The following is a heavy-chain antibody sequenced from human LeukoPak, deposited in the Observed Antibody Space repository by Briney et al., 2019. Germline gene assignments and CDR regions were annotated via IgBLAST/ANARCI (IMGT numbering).Heavy chain of an antibody. D-gene: IGHD6-6*01. CDR1: GFTFDDYA. CDR3: ASYSSFP. CDR2: ISWNSGSI. J-gene: IGHJ5*02. Sequence: GRSLRLSCAASGFTFDDYAMHWVRQAPGKGLEWVSGISWNSGSIGYADSVKGRFTISRDNAKNSLYLQMNSLRAEDTAVYYCASYSSFPWGQGTLVTVSS. V-gene: IGHV3-9*01.